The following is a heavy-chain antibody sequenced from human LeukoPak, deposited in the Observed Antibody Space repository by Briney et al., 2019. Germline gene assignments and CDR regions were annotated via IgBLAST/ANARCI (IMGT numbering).Heavy chain of an antibody. D-gene: IGHD6-13*01. CDR2: INHSGST. CDR1: GFTFSSYG. J-gene: IGHJ4*02. CDR3: ARGPVLNSSSQTIDY. V-gene: IGHV4-34*01. Sequence: GSLRLSCAASGFTFSSYGMHWVRQAPGKGLEWIGEINHSGSTNYNPSLKSRVTISVDTSKNQFSLKLSSVTAADTAVYYCARGPVLNSSSQTIDYWGQGTLVTVSS.